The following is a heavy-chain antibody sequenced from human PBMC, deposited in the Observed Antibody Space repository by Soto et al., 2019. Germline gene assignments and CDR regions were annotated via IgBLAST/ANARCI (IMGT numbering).Heavy chain of an antibody. Sequence: DVQLVQSGGGLIQPGGSLRLSCAASGFTVSNYYMSWVRQAPGRGLQWVSVIYTAGHTYSADSVKGRFTISRDESKNTQYFQMDNLRAEDTATYYCARGKSRDAYNPLGYSGPGTLVTLSS. V-gene: IGHV3-53*01. CDR2: IYTAGHT. D-gene: IGHD1-1*01. CDR3: ARGKSRDAYNPLGY. J-gene: IGHJ4*02. CDR1: GFTVSNYY.